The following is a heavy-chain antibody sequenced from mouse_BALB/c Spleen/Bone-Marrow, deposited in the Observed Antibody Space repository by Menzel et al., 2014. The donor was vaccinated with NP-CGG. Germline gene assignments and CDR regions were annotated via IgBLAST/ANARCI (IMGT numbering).Heavy chain of an antibody. CDR2: INPDSSMI. V-gene: IGHV4-1*02. CDR1: GFDFSRYW. J-gene: IGHJ2*01. Sequence: EVKLLESGGGLVQPGGSLKLSCAASGFDFSRYWMSWVRQAPGKGLEWIGEINPDSSMINYTPSLKDKFIISRDNAKNTLYLQMSKVRSEDTALYYCARQGYYGKGDYWGQGTTLTDSS. CDR3: ARQGYYGKGDY. D-gene: IGHD2-1*01.